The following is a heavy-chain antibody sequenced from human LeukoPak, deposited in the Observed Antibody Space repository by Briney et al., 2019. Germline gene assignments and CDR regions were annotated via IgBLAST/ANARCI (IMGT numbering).Heavy chain of an antibody. D-gene: IGHD6-19*01. CDR2: ISDSGST. V-gene: IGHV4-59*01. Sequence: SETLSLTCTVSGCSISTYYWSWIRQPPGKGLEWVGYISDSGSTNYNPSLKSRVTISVDTSKNQFSLRLSSVTAADTAVYYCARRYTSGWSAGYLDRWGQGTLVSAS. CDR3: ARRYTSGWSAGYLDR. CDR1: GCSISTYY. J-gene: IGHJ5*02.